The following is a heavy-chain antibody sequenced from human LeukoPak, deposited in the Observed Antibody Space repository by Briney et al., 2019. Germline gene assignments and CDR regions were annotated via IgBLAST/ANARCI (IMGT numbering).Heavy chain of an antibody. D-gene: IGHD5-24*01. Sequence: PSETLSLTCSVSGGSISSGGYFWSWLRQNPGKGLEWIGFIYYTGSTYSNPSLKSRITISVDTSKNQFSLKLNSVTAADTAVYYCARGQARWLQRWFDPWGQGTLVTVSS. CDR1: GGSISSGGYF. CDR2: IYYTGST. J-gene: IGHJ5*02. V-gene: IGHV4-31*03. CDR3: ARGQARWLQRWFDP.